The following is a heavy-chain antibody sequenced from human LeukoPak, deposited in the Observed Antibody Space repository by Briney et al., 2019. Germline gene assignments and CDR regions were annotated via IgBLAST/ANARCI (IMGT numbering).Heavy chain of an antibody. CDR3: ARVRWGGLYYFDY. CDR1: GFTFSSYW. CDR2: INDDGRST. J-gene: IGHJ4*02. Sequence: GGSLRLSCAASGFTFSSYWMHWVRQAPGKGPVGVSRINDDGRSTNYADSVKGRFTISRDNAKNTLYLLINSLRAEDTAVYYCARVRWGGLYYFDYWGQGTLVTVSS. D-gene: IGHD3-16*01. V-gene: IGHV3-74*01.